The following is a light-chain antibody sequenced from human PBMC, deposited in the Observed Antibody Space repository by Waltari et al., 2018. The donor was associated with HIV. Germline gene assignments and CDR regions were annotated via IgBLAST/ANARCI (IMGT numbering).Light chain of an antibody. CDR2: EVS. CDR3: SSYTSSNLV. V-gene: IGLV2-18*02. CDR1: SSDVGSYNR. Sequence: QSALTQPPSVSGSSGQSVTISCTGSSSDVGSYNRVSWYQQPPGTAPKLMIYEVSNLPSGVPGRFSGSKSGNTASLIISGLQAEDEADYYCSSYTSSNLVFGGGTKLTVL. J-gene: IGLJ2*01.